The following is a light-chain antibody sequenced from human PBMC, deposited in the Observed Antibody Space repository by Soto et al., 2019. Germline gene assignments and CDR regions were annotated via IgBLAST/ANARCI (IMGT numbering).Light chain of an antibody. CDR1: HYIATSY. CDR2: GAS. CDR3: QQYGGSPYT. V-gene: IGKV3-20*01. J-gene: IGKJ2*01. Sequence: EIVLTQSPGTLSFSPGEGATLSCRSSHYIATSYLAWYQQRRGQAPRLLIYGASSRATGIPDRFSGSGSGRDFTLTTSRLEPEDFAVYYCQQYGGSPYTFGQGTKVDIK.